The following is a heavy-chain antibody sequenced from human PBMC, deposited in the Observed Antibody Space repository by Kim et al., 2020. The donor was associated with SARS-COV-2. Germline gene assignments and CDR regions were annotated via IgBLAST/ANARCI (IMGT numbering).Heavy chain of an antibody. Sequence: SPPFQGEVTISADNSISTAYLQWSSLKASDTAMYYCARRQAATTGFDYWGQGTLVTVSS. CDR3: ARRQAATTGFDY. V-gene: IGHV5-51*01. D-gene: IGHD2-15*01. J-gene: IGHJ4*02.